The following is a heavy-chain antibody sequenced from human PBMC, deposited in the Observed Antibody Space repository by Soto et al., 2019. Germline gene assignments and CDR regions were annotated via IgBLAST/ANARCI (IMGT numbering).Heavy chain of an antibody. V-gene: IGHV3-23*01. CDR2: ISGSGGST. CDR3: ARGRIAVAYDALDI. CDR1: GFTFSSYA. J-gene: IGHJ3*02. D-gene: IGHD6-19*01. Sequence: GGSLRLGCAASGFTFSSYAMSWVRQAPGKGLEWVSAISGSGGSTYYADSVKGRFTISRDNAKNSLYLQMNSLRAEDTAVYYCARGRIAVAYDALDIWGQGTMVTVSS.